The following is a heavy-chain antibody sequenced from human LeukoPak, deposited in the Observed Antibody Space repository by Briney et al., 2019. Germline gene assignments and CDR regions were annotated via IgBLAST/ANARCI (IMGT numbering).Heavy chain of an antibody. J-gene: IGHJ4*02. Sequence: GGSLRLSCAASGFTLSDYWMSWVRQAPGKGPVWVSHISPDGGNIAYADSVKGRFTISRDSAKNSLYLQMNNLRAEDTAVYYCARDPESQKGRDGLDYWGQGTLATVSS. V-gene: IGHV3-74*01. CDR3: ARDPESQKGRDGLDY. CDR1: GFTLSDYW. CDR2: ISPDGGNI. D-gene: IGHD1-14*01.